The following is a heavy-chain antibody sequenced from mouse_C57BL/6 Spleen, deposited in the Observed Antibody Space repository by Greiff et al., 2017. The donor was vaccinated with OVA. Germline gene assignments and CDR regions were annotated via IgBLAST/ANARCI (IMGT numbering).Heavy chain of an antibody. CDR3: ARSTYDGYLYYFDY. Sequence: QVQLQQSGAELARPGASVKMSCKASGYTFTSYTMHWVKQRPGQGLEWIGYINPSSGYTKYNQKFKDKAPLTADKSSSTAYMQLSSLTSEDSAVYYCARSTYDGYLYYFDYWGQGTTLTVSS. J-gene: IGHJ2*01. CDR1: GYTFTSYT. D-gene: IGHD2-3*01. V-gene: IGHV1-4*01. CDR2: INPSSGYT.